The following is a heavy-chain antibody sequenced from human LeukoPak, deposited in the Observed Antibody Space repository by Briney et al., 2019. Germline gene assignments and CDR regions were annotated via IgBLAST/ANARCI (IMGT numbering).Heavy chain of an antibody. CDR2: ISSSSSYI. Sequence: GGSLRLSCAASGFTFRSYSMNWVRQAPGKGLEWVSSISSSSSYIYYADSVKGRFTISRDNAKNSLYLQMNSLRAEDTAVYYCAKDLGVGYSSSWHSPDIGGYWGQGTLVTVSS. D-gene: IGHD6-13*01. J-gene: IGHJ4*02. V-gene: IGHV3-21*01. CDR3: AKDLGVGYSSSWHSPDIGGY. CDR1: GFTFRSYS.